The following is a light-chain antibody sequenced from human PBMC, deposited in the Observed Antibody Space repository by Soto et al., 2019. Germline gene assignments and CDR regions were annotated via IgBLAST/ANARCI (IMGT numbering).Light chain of an antibody. CDR1: QSIGTT. Sequence: EIVMTQSPATLSLSPGERASLSCRASQSIGTTLAWDQQKPGQAPRLLIYPASTRATGIPARFSGSGSGTEFTLNISSLQSEDFAVYWCQQFNNWPLTLGQGTKVEIK. CDR2: PAS. V-gene: IGKV3-15*01. J-gene: IGKJ1*01. CDR3: QQFNNWPLT.